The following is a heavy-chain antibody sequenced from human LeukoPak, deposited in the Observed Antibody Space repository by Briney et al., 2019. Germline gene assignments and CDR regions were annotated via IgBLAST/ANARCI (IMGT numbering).Heavy chain of an antibody. V-gene: IGHV1-69*05. CDR1: GGTFSSYV. J-gene: IGHJ4*02. Sequence: ASVKVSCKASGGTFSSYVISWVRQAPGQGREWMGGIIPIFGTANYAQKFQGRVTITTDESTRTAYMALSSLRYEDTALYYCARDPHHYDILTGSTSGGFDYWGQGTLVTVSS. D-gene: IGHD3-9*01. CDR2: IIPIFGTA. CDR3: ARDPHHYDILTGSTSGGFDY.